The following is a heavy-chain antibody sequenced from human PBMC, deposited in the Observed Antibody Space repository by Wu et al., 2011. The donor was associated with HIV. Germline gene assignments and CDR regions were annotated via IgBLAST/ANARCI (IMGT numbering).Heavy chain of an antibody. D-gene: IGHD2-21*01. Sequence: QVQLVQSGAEVKKPGASVKVSCKASGYTFTNYYMHWVRQAPGQGLEWMGGIIPIFGTAKYAQKFQGRVTITADKSTSTAYMELSSLTSEDTAVYYCARDLGGDEDYWGQGTLVTVSS. CDR3: ARDLGGDEDY. CDR2: IIPIFGTA. V-gene: IGHV1-69*06. J-gene: IGHJ4*02. CDR1: GYTFTNYY.